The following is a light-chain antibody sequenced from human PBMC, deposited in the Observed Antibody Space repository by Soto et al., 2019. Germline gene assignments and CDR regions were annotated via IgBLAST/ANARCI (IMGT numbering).Light chain of an antibody. CDR1: QSISSW. CDR3: QQYNSYWGFT. J-gene: IGKJ3*01. Sequence: DVQITQSPSTLSASVGDRVTITCRASQSISSWLAWYQQKPGKAPKLLIYDASSLESGVPSRFSGSGSGTEFTLTISSLQPDDFATYYCQQYNSYWGFTFGPGTKVDIK. V-gene: IGKV1-5*01. CDR2: DAS.